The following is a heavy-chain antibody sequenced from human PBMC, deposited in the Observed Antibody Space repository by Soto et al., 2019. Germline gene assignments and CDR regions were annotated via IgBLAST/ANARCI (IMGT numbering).Heavy chain of an antibody. Sequence: GGSLRLSCAASGFTFSSYAMHWVRQAPGKGLEWVAVISYDGSNKYYADSVKGRFTISRDNSKNTLYLQMNSLRAEDKAVYYCAYTTHYWGQGTLVTVSS. CDR2: ISYDGSNK. J-gene: IGHJ4*02. D-gene: IGHD3-16*01. CDR3: AYTTHY. CDR1: GFTFSSYA. V-gene: IGHV3-30-3*01.